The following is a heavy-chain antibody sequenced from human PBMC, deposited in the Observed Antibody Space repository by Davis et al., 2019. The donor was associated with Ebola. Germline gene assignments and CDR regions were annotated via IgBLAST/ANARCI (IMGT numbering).Heavy chain of an antibody. CDR3: TTLDILTAYVPYAMDV. V-gene: IGHV1-69-2*01. J-gene: IGHJ6*02. CDR2: VDPKAGKT. D-gene: IGHD3-9*01. Sequence: VTVSCKGSGYSFSDYYIHWVQGAPGKGLEWVGLVDPKAGKTVYAEKFQDRVTITADRSTDTVYMELSSLRFEDAAVYYCTTLDILTAYVPYAMDVWGQGTTVTVS. CDR1: GYSFSDYY.